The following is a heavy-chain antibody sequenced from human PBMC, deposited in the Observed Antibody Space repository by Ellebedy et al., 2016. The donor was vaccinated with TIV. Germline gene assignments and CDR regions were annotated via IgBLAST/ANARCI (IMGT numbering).Heavy chain of an antibody. CDR2: IDPAVSDT. Sequence: GESLKISCKGSGYNFTSYWIAWVRQMPGKGLEWMGVIDPAVSDTRYSPSFQGQVTISADKSISTAYLQWSSLKASDTAMYYCATLDILTGHYYFDYWGQGTLVTVSS. D-gene: IGHD3-9*01. J-gene: IGHJ4*02. CDR3: ATLDILTGHYYFDY. V-gene: IGHV5-51*01. CDR1: GYNFTSYW.